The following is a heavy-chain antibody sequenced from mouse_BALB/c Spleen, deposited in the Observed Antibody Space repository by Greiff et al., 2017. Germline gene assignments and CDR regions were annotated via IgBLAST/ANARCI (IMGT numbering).Heavy chain of an antibody. J-gene: IGHJ2*01. CDR2: IYPGSGNT. Sequence: QVQLKESGAELVRPGTSVKISCKASGYAFTNYWLGWVKQRPGHGLEWIGDIYPGSGNTYYNEKFKGKATLTADKSSSTAYMQLSSLTSEDSAVYFCARRGSSFDYWGQGTTLTVSS. V-gene: IGHV1-63*01. CDR3: ARRGSSFDY. CDR1: GYAFTNYW. D-gene: IGHD1-1*01.